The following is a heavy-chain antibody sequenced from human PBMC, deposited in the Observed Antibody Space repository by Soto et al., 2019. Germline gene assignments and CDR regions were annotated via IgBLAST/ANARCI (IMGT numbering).Heavy chain of an antibody. V-gene: IGHV1-46*01. CDR3: ARDLGEYYYPHYFDY. Sequence: ASVKVSCKASGYTFTSYYMHWVRQAPGQGLEWMGIINPSGGSTSYAQKFQGRVTMTRDTSTSTVYMELSSLRSEDTAVYYCARDLGEYYYPHYFDYWGQGTLVTVS. D-gene: IGHD3-10*01. J-gene: IGHJ4*02. CDR2: INPSGGST. CDR1: GYTFTSYY.